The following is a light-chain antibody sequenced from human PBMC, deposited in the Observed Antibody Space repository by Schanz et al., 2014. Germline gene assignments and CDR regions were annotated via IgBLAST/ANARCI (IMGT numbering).Light chain of an antibody. CDR2: GAS. CDR1: QSVSSN. Sequence: EIVMTQSPATLSVSPGERATLSCRASQSVSSNLAWYQQKRGQAPRLLIYGASNRATGIPGRFSGSGSGTEFTLTIDSLEPEDFAVYFCQQRANWPRTFGQGTQVEFK. V-gene: IGKV3-15*01. J-gene: IGKJ1*01. CDR3: QQRANWPRT.